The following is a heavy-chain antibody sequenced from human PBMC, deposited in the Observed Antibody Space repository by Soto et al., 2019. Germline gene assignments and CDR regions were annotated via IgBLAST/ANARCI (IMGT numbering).Heavy chain of an antibody. CDR1: GGPVSSYT. J-gene: IGHJ4*02. CDR2: IIPLLGRA. Sequence: QVQLVQSGAEVKKPGSSVKVSCKASGGPVSSYTLNWVRQAPGQGLEWMGRIIPLLGRATYSGKFQGRVTITANKSTSTAYMDLSSLRSEDTAVYFCAGDSGKSDYVFDFWGQGTLVTVSS. CDR3: AGDSGKSDYVFDF. D-gene: IGHD4-17*01. V-gene: IGHV1-69*08.